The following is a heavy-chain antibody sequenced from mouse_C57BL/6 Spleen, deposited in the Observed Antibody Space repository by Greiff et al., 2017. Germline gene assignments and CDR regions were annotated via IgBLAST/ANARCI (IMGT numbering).Heavy chain of an antibody. CDR1: GFTFSSYA. V-gene: IGHV5-4*01. Sequence: EVQGVESGGGLVKPGGSLKLSCAASGFTFSSYAMSWVRQTPEKRLEWVATISDGGSYTYYPDNVKGRFTISRDNAKNNLYLQMSHLKSEDTAMYYCATLYYSNPYFDYWGQGTTLTVSS. CDR2: ISDGGSYT. J-gene: IGHJ2*01. CDR3: ATLYYSNPYFDY. D-gene: IGHD2-5*01.